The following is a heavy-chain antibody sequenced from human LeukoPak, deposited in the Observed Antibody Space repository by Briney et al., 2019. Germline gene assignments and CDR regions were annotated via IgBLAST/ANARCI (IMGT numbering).Heavy chain of an antibody. CDR1: GFTVSSNY. V-gene: IGHV3-53*01. CDR3: LYGGYFQH. J-gene: IGHJ1*01. Sequence: SGGSLRLSCAASGFTVSSNYMSWVRQAPGKGLEWVSIIYSGGSTFYADSVKGRFTISRDNSKNTLYLQMNSLRAEDTAVYFCLYGGYFQHWGQGTLVTVSS. D-gene: IGHD3-16*01. CDR2: IYSGGST.